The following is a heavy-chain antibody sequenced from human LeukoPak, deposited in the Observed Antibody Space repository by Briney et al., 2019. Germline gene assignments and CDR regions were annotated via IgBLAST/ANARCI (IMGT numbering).Heavy chain of an antibody. CDR2: ISSSSSTI. CDR3: ARDSDYDILTGYYPTPFDY. CDR1: GFTFSSYS. V-gene: IGHV3-48*02. J-gene: IGHJ4*02. Sequence: PGGSLRLSCAASGFTFSSYSMNWVRQAPGKGLEWVSYISSSSSTIYYADSVKGRFTISRDNAKNSLYLHMNSLRDEDTAVYYCARDSDYDILTGYYPTPFDYWGQGTLVTVSS. D-gene: IGHD3-9*01.